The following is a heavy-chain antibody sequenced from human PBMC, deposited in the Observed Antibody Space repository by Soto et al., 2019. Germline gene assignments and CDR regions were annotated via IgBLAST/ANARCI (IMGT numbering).Heavy chain of an antibody. V-gene: IGHV1-8*01. CDR3: ARGRVAARPWWFDL. D-gene: IGHD6-6*01. CDR1: GYTFTSYD. CDR2: MNPNSGNT. Sequence: ASVKVSCKASGYTFTSYDINWVRQATGQGLEWMGWMNPNSGNTGYAQKFQGRVTMTRNTSISTAYMELSSLRSEDTAVYYCARGRVAARPWWFDLWGQGTLVTVSS. J-gene: IGHJ5*02.